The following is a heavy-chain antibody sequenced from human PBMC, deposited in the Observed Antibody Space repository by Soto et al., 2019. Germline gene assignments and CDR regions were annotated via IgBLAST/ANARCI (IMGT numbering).Heavy chain of an antibody. V-gene: IGHV4-39*01. CDR3: ARQASY. Sequence: QLQLQESGPGLVKPSETLSLTCNVSGVSISDTSYYWGWIRQPPGKGLEWIGTVYFNGKTFYNPSLKCRLTISVDRSKNQISLRLTSVTAADTAVYYCARQASYWGQGTLVAVSS. J-gene: IGHJ4*02. CDR1: GVSISDTSYY. CDR2: VYFNGKT.